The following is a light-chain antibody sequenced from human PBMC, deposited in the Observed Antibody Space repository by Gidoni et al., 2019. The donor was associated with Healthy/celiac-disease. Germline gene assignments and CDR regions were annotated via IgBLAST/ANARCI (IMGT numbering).Light chain of an antibody. CDR2: AAS. J-gene: IGKJ1*01. V-gene: IGKV1-39*01. Sequence: DLQMTQSPSSLSASVGDRVTITCRASQSISTYLNWYQQKPGKAPKLLIYAASSLQSGVPSRFSGSGSGTDFTLTISSLQPEDFATYYCQQSYSPLWTFGQGTKVEIK. CDR1: QSISTY. CDR3: QQSYSPLWT.